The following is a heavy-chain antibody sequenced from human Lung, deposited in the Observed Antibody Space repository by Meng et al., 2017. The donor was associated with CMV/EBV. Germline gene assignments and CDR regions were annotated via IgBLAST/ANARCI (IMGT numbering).Heavy chain of an antibody. CDR1: GFTFNTYA. CDR2: ISYDGSNK. Sequence: SCAASGFTFNTYAMHWVRQAPGKGLEWVAVISYDGSNKYTADSVQGRLTISRDNSKNNLYLQMNSLTVEDTAVYYCVRDQGGESMIAVLIERFGTDVXGQGTTVTAP. D-gene: IGHD3-22*01. CDR3: VRDQGGESMIAVLIERFGTDV. V-gene: IGHV3-30*04. J-gene: IGHJ6*02.